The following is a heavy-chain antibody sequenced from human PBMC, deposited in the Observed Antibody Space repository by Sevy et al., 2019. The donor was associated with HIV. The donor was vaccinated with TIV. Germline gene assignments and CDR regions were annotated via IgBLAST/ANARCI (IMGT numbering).Heavy chain of an antibody. CDR3: ARHAPYSSSSEGGDYFDY. CDR1: GGSISSSSYY. V-gene: IGHV4-39*01. Sequence: SETLSLTCTVSGGSISSSSYYWGWIRQPPGKGLEWIGSIYYSGSTYYNPSLKSRVTISGDTSKNQFSLKLSSVTAADTAVYYCARHAPYSSSSEGGDYFDYWGQGTLVTVSS. CDR2: IYYSGST. D-gene: IGHD6-6*01. J-gene: IGHJ4*02.